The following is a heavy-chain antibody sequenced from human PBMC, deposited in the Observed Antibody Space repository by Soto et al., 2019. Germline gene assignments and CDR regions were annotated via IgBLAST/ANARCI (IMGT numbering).Heavy chain of an antibody. CDR3: ARESWYYDSSGYLSSIVYFDY. CDR2: ISYDGSNK. Sequence: GGSLRLSCAASGFTFSSYAMHWVRQAPGKGLEWVAVISYDGSNKYYADSVKGRFTISRDNSKNTLYLQMNSLRAEDTAVYYCARESWYYDSSGYLSSIVYFDYWGQGTLVTVSS. CDR1: GFTFSSYA. J-gene: IGHJ4*02. D-gene: IGHD3-22*01. V-gene: IGHV3-30-3*01.